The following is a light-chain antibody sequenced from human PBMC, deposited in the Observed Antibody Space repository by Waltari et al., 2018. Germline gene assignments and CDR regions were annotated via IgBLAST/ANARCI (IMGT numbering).Light chain of an antibody. J-gene: IGKJ2*01. CDR1: QSVSSY. Sequence: EIVLTQSPATLSLSPGERATLSCRASQSVSSYLACYQQKHGQAPRLLIYDVSNRATGIPARFSGSGSGTDFTLTISSLEPEDFAVYYCPQRSNWPQTFGQGTKLEIK. CDR3: PQRSNWPQT. CDR2: DVS. V-gene: IGKV3-11*01.